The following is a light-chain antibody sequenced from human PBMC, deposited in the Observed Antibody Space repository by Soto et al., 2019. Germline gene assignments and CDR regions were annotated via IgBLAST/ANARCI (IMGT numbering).Light chain of an antibody. CDR1: SSDVGGYNY. Sequence: QSALTQPRSVSGSSGQSVTISCTGTSSDVGGYNYVSWYQQHPGKAPKLMIYDVSKRPSGVPDRFSGSKSGNTASLTISGLQAEDEADYYCCSYAGSYTLVVFGGGTQLTVL. CDR2: DVS. CDR3: CSYAGSYTLVV. J-gene: IGLJ2*01. V-gene: IGLV2-11*01.